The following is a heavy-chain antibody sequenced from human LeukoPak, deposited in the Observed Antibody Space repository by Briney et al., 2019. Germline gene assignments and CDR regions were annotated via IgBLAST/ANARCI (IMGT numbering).Heavy chain of an antibody. CDR2: ISSSSSTI. D-gene: IGHD3-3*01. CDR3: ASFLERGFYYYYGMDV. V-gene: IGHV3-48*04. Sequence: GSLRLSCAASGFTLSSYWMSWVRQAPGKGLEWVSYISSSSSTIYYADSVKGRFTISRDNAKNSLYLQMNSLRAEDTAVYYCASFLERGFYYYYGMDVWGQGTTVTVSS. CDR1: GFTLSSYW. J-gene: IGHJ6*02.